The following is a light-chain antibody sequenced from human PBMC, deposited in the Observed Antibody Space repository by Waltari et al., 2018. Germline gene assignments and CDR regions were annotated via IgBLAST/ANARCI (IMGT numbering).Light chain of an antibody. CDR3: QQYYSTPYT. J-gene: IGKJ2*01. CDR2: WAS. CDR1: QSVLYSSNNKNY. Sequence: ATINCKSSQSVLYSSNNKNYLAWYQQKPGQPPKLLIYWASTRESGVPDRFSGSGSGTDFTLTISSLQAEDVAVYYCQQYYSTPYTFGQGTKLEIK. V-gene: IGKV4-1*01.